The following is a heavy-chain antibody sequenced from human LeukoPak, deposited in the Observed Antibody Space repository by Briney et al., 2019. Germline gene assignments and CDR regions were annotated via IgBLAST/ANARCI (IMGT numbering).Heavy chain of an antibody. CDR1: GYTFTGYY. Sequence: ASVKVSCKASGYTFTGYYMHWVRQAPGQGLEWMGRINPNSGGSNCAQKFQGRVTMTRETSISTAYMELSRLSSDDTAVYYCARVQVSDDNWGFFDYWGQGTLVTVSS. V-gene: IGHV1-2*06. D-gene: IGHD1-1*01. CDR3: ARVQVSDDNWGFFDY. J-gene: IGHJ4*02. CDR2: INPNSGGS.